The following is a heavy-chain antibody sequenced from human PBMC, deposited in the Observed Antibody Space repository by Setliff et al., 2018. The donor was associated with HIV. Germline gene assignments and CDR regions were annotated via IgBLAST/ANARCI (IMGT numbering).Heavy chain of an antibody. J-gene: IGHJ1*01. D-gene: IGHD1-26*01. CDR2: IHYSGSS. CDR1: GGSITGHY. V-gene: IGHV4-59*11. CDR3: ARVARGTYYSVQN. Sequence: SETLSLTCTVSGGSITGHYWSWIRQPPGKGLEWIGYIHYSGSSNYNPSLKSRVSISLDTSKKQVSLKLNSVTAADTAVYYCARVARGTYYSVQNWGQGALVTVSS.